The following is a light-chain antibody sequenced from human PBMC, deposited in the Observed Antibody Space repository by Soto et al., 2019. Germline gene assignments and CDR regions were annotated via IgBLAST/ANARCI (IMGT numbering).Light chain of an antibody. CDR1: QNIKSF. V-gene: IGKV1-39*01. Sequence: DIQMTQSPSSLSASEGERVTITCRASQNIKSFLNWYQQKPGKAPKLLIYATSSVQSGVPARFSGGRSGTDFSLSISSLQPEDFATYYCQQTYVAPVTFGGGTKVEI. CDR3: QQTYVAPVT. CDR2: ATS. J-gene: IGKJ4*01.